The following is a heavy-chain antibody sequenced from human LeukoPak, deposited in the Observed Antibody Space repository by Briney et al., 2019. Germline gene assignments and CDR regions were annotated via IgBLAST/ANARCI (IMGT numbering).Heavy chain of an antibody. CDR1: GGSVSGYY. D-gene: IGHD5-18*01. J-gene: IGHJ4*02. Sequence: SSETLSLTCAGYGGSVSGYYWSWIRQPPGKGLEWIGEINHSGSTNYNPSLKSRVTISVDTSKNQFSLKLSSVTAADTAVYYCARGGRGYSYGFLDYWGQGTLVTVSS. CDR2: INHSGST. CDR3: ARGGRGYSYGFLDY. V-gene: IGHV4-34*01.